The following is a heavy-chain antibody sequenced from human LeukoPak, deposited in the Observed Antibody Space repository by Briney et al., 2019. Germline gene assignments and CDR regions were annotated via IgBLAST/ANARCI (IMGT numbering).Heavy chain of an antibody. CDR3: ARPHYSIYDSRPNWFDP. J-gene: IGHJ5*02. D-gene: IGHD3-22*01. CDR2: IYPGDSDT. CDR1: GYSFTSYW. V-gene: IGHV5-51*01. Sequence: GESLKISCKGSGYSFTSYWIGWVRQMPGKGLEWMGIIYPGDSDTGYSPSFQGQVTISADKSISTAYLQWSSLKASDTAMYYCARPHYSIYDSRPNWFDPWGQGTLVTVSS.